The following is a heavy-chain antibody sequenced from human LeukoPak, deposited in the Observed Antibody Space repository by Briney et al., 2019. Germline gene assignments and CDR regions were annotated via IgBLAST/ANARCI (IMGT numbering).Heavy chain of an antibody. J-gene: IGHJ4*02. CDR3: ARGFRYCSGGSCYAGY. CDR2: INPNSGGT. D-gene: IGHD2-15*01. Sequence: GASVKVSCKASGYTFTGYYMHWVRQAPGQGLEWMGWINPNSGGTNYAQKFQGRVTMTRDTSISTAYMELSRLRSEDTAVYYCARGFRYCSGGSCYAGYWGQGTLVTVSS. V-gene: IGHV1-2*02. CDR1: GYTFTGYY.